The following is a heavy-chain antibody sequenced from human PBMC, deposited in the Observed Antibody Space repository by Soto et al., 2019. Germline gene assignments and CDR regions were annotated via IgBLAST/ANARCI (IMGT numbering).Heavy chain of an antibody. CDR3: ASIPGGPPLRYFDY. D-gene: IGHD3-10*01. V-gene: IGHV3-21*01. CDR1: GFTFSSHS. Sequence: GGSLRLSCAASGFTFSSHSMNWARQAPGKGLEWVSSISSSGIYIYYADSLKGRFSISRDNAKNSLYLQMNSLRAEDTAVYYCASIPGGPPLRYFDYWGQGTLVTVSS. CDR2: ISSSGIYI. J-gene: IGHJ4*02.